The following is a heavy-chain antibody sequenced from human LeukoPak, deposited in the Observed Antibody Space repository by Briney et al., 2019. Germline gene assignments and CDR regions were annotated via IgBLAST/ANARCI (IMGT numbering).Heavy chain of an antibody. D-gene: IGHD1-26*01. CDR3: ARDKIVGPTTLDY. V-gene: IGHV3-7*01. J-gene: IGHJ4*02. CDR2: IKQDGYEK. CDR1: GFTFSTYG. Sequence: GGSLRLSCAASGFTFSTYGMNWVRQAPGKGLEWVANIKQDGYEKYYVDSVKGRFTISRDNAKNSLYLQMSSLRADDTAVYYCARDKIVGPTTLDYWGQGTLVTVSS.